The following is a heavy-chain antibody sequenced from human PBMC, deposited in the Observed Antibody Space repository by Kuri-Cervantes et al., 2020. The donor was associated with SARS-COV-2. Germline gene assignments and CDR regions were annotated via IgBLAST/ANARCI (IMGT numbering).Heavy chain of an antibody. D-gene: IGHD3-10*01. CDR3: ARERGSGLWTFDF. V-gene: IGHV4-59*11. CDR2: IYYSGST. Sequence: GSLRLSCTVSGGSISSHYWSWIRQPPGKGLEWIGYIYYSGSTNYNPSLKSRVTISVDTSKNQFSLKLSSVTAADTAVYYCARERGSGLWTFDFWGQGTLVTVSS. J-gene: IGHJ4*02. CDR1: GGSISSHY.